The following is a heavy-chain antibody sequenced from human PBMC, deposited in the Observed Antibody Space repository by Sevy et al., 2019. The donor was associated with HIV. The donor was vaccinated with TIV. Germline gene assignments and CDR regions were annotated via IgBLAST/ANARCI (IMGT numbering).Heavy chain of an antibody. Sequence: SETLSLTCTVSGGSISSYYWSWIRQPPGKGLEWIGYIYYSGSTNYNPSLKSRVTISVDTSKNQFALKPSSVTAADTAVYYCARHNKHYDFWSDLNWFDPWGQGTLVTVSS. CDR1: GGSISSYY. D-gene: IGHD3-3*01. V-gene: IGHV4-59*08. CDR3: ARHNKHYDFWSDLNWFDP. CDR2: IYYSGST. J-gene: IGHJ5*02.